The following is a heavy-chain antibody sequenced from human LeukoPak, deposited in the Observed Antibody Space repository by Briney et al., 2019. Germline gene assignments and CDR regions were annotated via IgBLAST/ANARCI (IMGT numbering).Heavy chain of an antibody. J-gene: IGHJ4*02. CDR2: IYYSGST. V-gene: IGHV4-39*01. D-gene: IGHD3-10*01. CDR1: GGSISSSSYY. Sequence: SETLSLTCSVSGGSISSSSYYWGWIRQPPGKGLEWIGSIYYSGSTYYNPSLKSRVTVSADTSKNQFSLKLSSVTAADTAVYYCASPYGSGSYYIDYWGQGTLVTVSS. CDR3: ASPYGSGSYYIDY.